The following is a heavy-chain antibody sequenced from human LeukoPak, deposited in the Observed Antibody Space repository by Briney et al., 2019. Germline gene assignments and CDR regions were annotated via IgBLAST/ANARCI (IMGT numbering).Heavy chain of an antibody. V-gene: IGHV4-59*01. D-gene: IGHD6-19*01. CDR2: IYYSGST. CDR3: ARGRLARSPYFDY. Sequence: KPSETLSLTCTVSGGSFSSYYWSWIRQPPGKGLEWIGYIYYSGSTDYNPSLKSRVTISVETSKNQFCLNLSSVTAADTAVYYCARGRLARSPYFDYWGQGTLVTVSS. CDR1: GGSFSSYY. J-gene: IGHJ4*02.